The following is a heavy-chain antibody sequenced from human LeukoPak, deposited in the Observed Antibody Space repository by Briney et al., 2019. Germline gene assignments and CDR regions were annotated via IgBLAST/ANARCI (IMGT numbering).Heavy chain of an antibody. CDR3: ARERGYDSCGYYHDAFDV. J-gene: IGHJ3*01. D-gene: IGHD3-22*01. Sequence: ASVKVSCKASGYTFTNYGISWVRQAPGQGVEWMGWSITYNGVTNYVQKLQGRVTMTTDTSTSTASMELRSLRSDDTAVYYCARERGYDSCGYYHDAFDVWGQGTMVTVSS. CDR1: GYTFTNYG. V-gene: IGHV1-18*01. CDR2: SITYNGVT.